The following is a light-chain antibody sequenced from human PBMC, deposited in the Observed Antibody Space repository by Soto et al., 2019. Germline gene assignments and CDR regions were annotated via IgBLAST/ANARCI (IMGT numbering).Light chain of an antibody. CDR2: GAS. V-gene: IGKV3-20*01. Sequence: IVMTQSPATLSLSPGERATHSFRASQSVSSNLAWYQQKPGQAPRLFIYGASSRASGIPDRFSGSGSGTDFTLTISRLQPEDFAVYYCQQYASTRWTFGQGTKVDIK. CDR3: QQYASTRWT. CDR1: QSVSSN. J-gene: IGKJ1*01.